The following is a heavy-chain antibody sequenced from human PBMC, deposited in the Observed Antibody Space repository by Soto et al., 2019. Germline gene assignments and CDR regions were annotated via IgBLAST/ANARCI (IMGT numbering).Heavy chain of an antibody. V-gene: IGHV3-15*07. D-gene: IGHD3-16*01. J-gene: IGHJ4*02. Sequence: GGSLRLSCTASGFTFNGAWMNWVRQAPGKGLEWVGRVKSKVDGGSIDYAAPVRGRFTIARDDSRSTVDLQMNSLSAEDSAMYYCSADLPDWGAYAFDYWGQGALVTVSS. CDR2: VKSKVDGGSI. CDR3: SADLPDWGAYAFDY. CDR1: GFTFNGAW.